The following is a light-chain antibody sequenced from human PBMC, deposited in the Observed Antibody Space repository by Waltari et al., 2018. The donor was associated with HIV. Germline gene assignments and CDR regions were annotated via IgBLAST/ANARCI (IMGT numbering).Light chain of an antibody. CDR2: TNS. CDR1: NFNIGRNL. CDR3: AVWDDSLTGRV. Sequence: PGQRVTISCSGSNFNIGRNLVYWYQQFPGSAPKLLISTNSQRPSGVPDRFSGSKSGTSASLAISGLRSEDEADYYCAVWDDSLTGRVFGGGTKLTVL. J-gene: IGLJ3*02. V-gene: IGLV1-47*01.